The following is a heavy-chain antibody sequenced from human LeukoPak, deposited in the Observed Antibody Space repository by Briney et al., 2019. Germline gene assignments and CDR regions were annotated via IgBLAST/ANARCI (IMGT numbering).Heavy chain of an antibody. Sequence: GESLKISCKGSGYSFTSYWIGWVRQMPGKGLEWMGIIYPGDSDTRYSPSFQGQVTISADKSISTAYLQWSSLKASDTAMYYCARRWLCSSTSCYADAFDIWGQGTMVTVSS. D-gene: IGHD2-2*01. J-gene: IGHJ3*02. CDR1: GYSFTSYW. CDR2: IYPGDSDT. CDR3: ARRWLCSSTSCYADAFDI. V-gene: IGHV5-51*01.